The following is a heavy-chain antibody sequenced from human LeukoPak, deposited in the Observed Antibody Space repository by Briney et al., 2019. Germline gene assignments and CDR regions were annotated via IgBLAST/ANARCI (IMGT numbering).Heavy chain of an antibody. D-gene: IGHD2-2*01. CDR1: GFTISSYS. CDR2: ISSSSSYI. CDR3: ARELGYCSSTSCYYYFDY. V-gene: IGHV3-21*01. J-gene: IGHJ4*02. Sequence: PGGSLRLSCAASGFTISSYSMNWVRQAPGKGLEWVSSISSSSSYIYYADSVKGRFTISRDNAKNSLYLQMNSLRAEDTAVYYCARELGYCSSTSCYYYFDYWGQGTLVTVSS.